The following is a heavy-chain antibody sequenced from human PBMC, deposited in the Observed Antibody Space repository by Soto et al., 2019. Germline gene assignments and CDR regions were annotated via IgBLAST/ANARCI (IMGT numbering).Heavy chain of an antibody. Sequence: ASVKVSCKASGGTFSSYAISWVRQAPGKGLEWMGGFDPEDGETIYAQKFQGRVTMTEDTSTDTAYMELSSLRSEDTAVYYCATLTMVRVFDYWGQGTLVTVSS. CDR1: GGTFSSYA. D-gene: IGHD3-10*01. CDR2: FDPEDGET. CDR3: ATLTMVRVFDY. V-gene: IGHV1-24*01. J-gene: IGHJ4*02.